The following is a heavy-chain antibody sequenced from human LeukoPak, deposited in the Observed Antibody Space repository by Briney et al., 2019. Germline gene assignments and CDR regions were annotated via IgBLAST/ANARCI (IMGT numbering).Heavy chain of an antibody. V-gene: IGHV3-30*02. D-gene: IGHD3-3*01. CDR2: IRYDGSNK. CDR3: ANPQYYDFWSGCDV. J-gene: IGHJ6*04. CDR1: GFTFSSYG. Sequence: GGSLRLSCAASGFTFSSYGMHWVRQAPGKGLEWVAFIRYDGSNKYYADSVKGRFTISRDNSKNTLYLQMNSLRAEDTAVYYCANPQYYDFWSGCDVWGKGTTVTVSS.